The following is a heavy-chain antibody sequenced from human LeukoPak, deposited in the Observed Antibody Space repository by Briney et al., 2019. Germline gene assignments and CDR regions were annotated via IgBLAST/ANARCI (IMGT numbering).Heavy chain of an antibody. CDR1: GYTFSNYG. V-gene: IGHV1-18*01. J-gene: IGHJ4*02. Sequence: GASVKVSCKASGYTFSNYGISWVRQAPGQGLEWMGWISSYNDNTNYAQKLQGRVTMTTDTSTSTAYMELRSLRSDDTAVYYCADSMVRGVMAHPHWGQGTLVTVSS. D-gene: IGHD3-10*01. CDR3: ADSMVRGVMAHPH. CDR2: ISSYNDNT.